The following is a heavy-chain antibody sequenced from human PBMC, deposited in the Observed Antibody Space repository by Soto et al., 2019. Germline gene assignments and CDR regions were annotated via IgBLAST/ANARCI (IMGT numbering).Heavy chain of an antibody. J-gene: IGHJ4*02. D-gene: IGHD2-15*01. CDR1: GFTFSSYS. CDR2: ISFAGNNK. CDR3: ARDRQKALAVVAATRGFDY. Sequence: SLRLSCAVSGFTFSSYSMHWVRQDPDMGLEWVAFISFAGNNKYYADSVKGRFTISRDNSNNMLYLEMNSLRPDDTAVYYCARDRQKALAVVAATRGFDYWGQGTPVTVSS. V-gene: IGHV3-30*04.